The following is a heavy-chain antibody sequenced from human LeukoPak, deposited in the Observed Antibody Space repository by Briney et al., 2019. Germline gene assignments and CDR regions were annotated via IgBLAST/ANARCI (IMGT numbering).Heavy chain of an antibody. D-gene: IGHD3-10*01. CDR3: ARDTPPSGFDY. CDR2: IYSGGST. V-gene: IGHV3-53*01. Sequence: PGGSLRLSCAASGFTVSSNYMSWVRQAPGKGLEWVSVIYSGGSTYYADSVKGRFTISRDNSKNTVNLQMNSLRPEDTAVYYCARDTPPSGFDYWGQGTQVTVSS. J-gene: IGHJ4*02. CDR1: GFTVSSNY.